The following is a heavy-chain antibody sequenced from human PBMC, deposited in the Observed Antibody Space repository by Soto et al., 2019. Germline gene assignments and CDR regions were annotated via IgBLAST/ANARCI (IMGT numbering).Heavy chain of an antibody. D-gene: IGHD5-12*01. CDR1: GFTFSSYS. V-gene: IGHV3-21*01. J-gene: IGHJ6*03. CDR2: ISSSSSYI. Sequence: GGSLRLSCAASGFTFSSYSMNWVRQAPGKGLEWVSSISSSSSYIYYADSVKGRFTISRDNAKNSLYLQMNSLRAEDTAVYYCARPLHEGLRSRHYYYYMDVWGKGTTVTVSS. CDR3: ARPLHEGLRSRHYYYYMDV.